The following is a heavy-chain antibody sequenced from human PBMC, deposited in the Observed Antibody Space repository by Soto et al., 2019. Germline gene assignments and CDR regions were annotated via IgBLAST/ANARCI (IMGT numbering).Heavy chain of an antibody. CDR1: GVTFSNAA. J-gene: IGHJ6*02. V-gene: IGHV1-69*01. Sequence: VQVVQSEAEAKQPGSSVKLSCKVSGVTFSNAAFSWVRQAPGQGLEWMGGIIPIFGGAKYAQKFQARVKITADEMTDRFYMEVTSLRSDDTAVYFCARDGESRNQAGTTEYFGMAVWGQGTTVTVS. D-gene: IGHD1-1*01. CDR3: ARDGESRNQAGTTEYFGMAV. CDR2: IIPIFGGA.